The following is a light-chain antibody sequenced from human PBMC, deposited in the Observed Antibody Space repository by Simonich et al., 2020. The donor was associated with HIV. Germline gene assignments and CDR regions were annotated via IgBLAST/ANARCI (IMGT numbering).Light chain of an antibody. CDR1: QTVGSN. J-gene: IGKJ4*01. CDR2: GAS. Sequence: EIVMTQSPATLSVSPGERATLPCRASQTVGSNLAWYQQKPGQAPRLLIYGASTRATGIPARFSGSGSVTDFTLTISRLEPEDFAVYYCQQYGSSPLTFGGGTKVEIK. CDR3: QQYGSSPLT. V-gene: IGKV3-15*01.